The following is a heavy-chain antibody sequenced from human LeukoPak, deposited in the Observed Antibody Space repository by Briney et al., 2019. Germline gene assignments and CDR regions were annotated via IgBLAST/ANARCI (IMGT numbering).Heavy chain of an antibody. V-gene: IGHV3-7*01. CDR1: GFTFSTYS. CDR2: IKQDGSEK. CDR3: AREDDWNYEDY. D-gene: IGHD1-7*01. J-gene: IGHJ4*02. Sequence: GGSLRLSCAASGFTFSTYSMNWVRQAPGKGLEWVANIKQDGSEKYYVNSVKGRFTISRDNAKNSLYLQMNSLRAEDTAIYFCAREDDWNYEDYWGQGTLVTVSS.